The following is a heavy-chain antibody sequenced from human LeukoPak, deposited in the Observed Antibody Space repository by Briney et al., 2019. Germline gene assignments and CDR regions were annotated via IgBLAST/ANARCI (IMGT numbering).Heavy chain of an antibody. D-gene: IGHD3-9*01. CDR3: AADFFDILTGSTDRPYYYYMDV. CDR1: GFTFTSSA. J-gene: IGHJ6*03. Sequence: SVKVSCKASGFTFTSSAMQWVRQARGQRLEWIVWIVVGSGNTNYAQKFQERVTITRDMSTSTAYMELSSLRSEDTAVYYCAADFFDILTGSTDRPYYYYMDVWGKGTTVTVSS. V-gene: IGHV1-58*02. CDR2: IVVGSGNT.